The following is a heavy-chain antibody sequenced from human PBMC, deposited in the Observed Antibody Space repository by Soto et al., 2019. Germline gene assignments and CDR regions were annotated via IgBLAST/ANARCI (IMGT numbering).Heavy chain of an antibody. Sequence: GGSLRLSCAASGFTFSSYSMNWVRQAPGKGLEWVSYISSSSSTIYYADSVKGRFTISRDNAKNALYLQMNSLRAEDTAVYYCARDTAMPNWYFDLRGRGTLVTVSS. CDR3: ARDTAMPNWYFDL. J-gene: IGHJ2*01. CDR2: ISSSSSTI. V-gene: IGHV3-48*01. D-gene: IGHD5-18*01. CDR1: GFTFSSYS.